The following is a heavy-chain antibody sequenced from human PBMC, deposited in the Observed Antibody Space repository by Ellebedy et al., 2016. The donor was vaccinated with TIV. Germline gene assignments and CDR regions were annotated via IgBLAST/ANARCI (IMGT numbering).Heavy chain of an antibody. D-gene: IGHD2/OR15-2a*01. V-gene: IGHV4-34*01. J-gene: IGHJ4*02. CDR3: ARSRYFGSEYY. CDR2: INHSGST. CDR1: GGSFSGYY. Sequence: MPSETLSLTCTVYGGSFSGYYWTRIRQSPGKGLEWIGAINHSGSTNYNPSLESRVTVSVDTSGNQFSLRLTAVTAADTAVYYCARSRYFGSEYYWGQGTLVTVSP.